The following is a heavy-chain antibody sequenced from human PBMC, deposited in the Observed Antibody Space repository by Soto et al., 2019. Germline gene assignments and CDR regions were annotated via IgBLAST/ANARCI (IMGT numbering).Heavy chain of an antibody. D-gene: IGHD3-22*01. V-gene: IGHV4-4*02. CDR2: VYPGGRS. Sequence: SETLSLTCAVSGGSMNINNWWSWVRQPPGKGLEWIGQVYPGGRSNYSPSLESRVTISVDQSKNQLSLNLNSVTAADTAVYFCARHRGYHFDYWGQG. J-gene: IGHJ4*02. CDR3: ARHRGYHFDY. CDR1: GGSMNINNW.